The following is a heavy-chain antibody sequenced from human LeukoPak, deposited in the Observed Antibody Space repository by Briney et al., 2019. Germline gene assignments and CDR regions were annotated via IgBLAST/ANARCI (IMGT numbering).Heavy chain of an antibody. J-gene: IGHJ4*02. V-gene: IGHV3-21*01. CDR3: ASQYSYGYSPSFDY. CDR2: ISSSSSYI. D-gene: IGHD5-18*01. Sequence: GGSLRLSCAASGFTFSSYSMNWVRQAPGKGLECASSISSSSSYIYSADSVKGRFTISRDKAKNSLYLQINSLRAEYTAVYYCASQYSYGYSPSFDYGGQGTLVTVSS. CDR1: GFTFSSYS.